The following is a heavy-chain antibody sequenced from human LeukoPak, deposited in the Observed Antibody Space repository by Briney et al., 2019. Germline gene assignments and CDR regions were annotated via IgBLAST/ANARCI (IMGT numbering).Heavy chain of an antibody. D-gene: IGHD2-2*01. CDR1: GGSISSYY. V-gene: IGHV4-4*07. CDR3: ARGQVPAARGHNWFDP. J-gene: IGHJ5*02. Sequence: SETLSLTCTVSGGSISSYYWSWIRQPAGKGLEWIGRIYTSGSTNYNPSLKSRVTMSVDTSKNQFSLKLSSVTAADTAVYFCARGQVPAARGHNWFDPWGLGTLVTVSS. CDR2: IYTSGST.